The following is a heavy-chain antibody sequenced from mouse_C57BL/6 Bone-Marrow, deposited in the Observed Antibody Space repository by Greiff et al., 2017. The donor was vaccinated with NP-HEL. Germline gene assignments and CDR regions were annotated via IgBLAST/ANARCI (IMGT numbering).Heavy chain of an antibody. CDR2: ISDGGSYT. CDR1: GFTFSSYA. CDR3: ARDGGLWYQAWFAY. D-gene: IGHD2-1*01. Sequence: EVQLVESGGGLVKPGGSLKLSCAASGFTFSSYAMSWVRQTPEKRLEWVATISDGGSYTYYPDNVKGRFTISRDNAKNNLYLQMSHLKSEDTAMYYCARDGGLWYQAWFAYWGQGTLVTVSA. J-gene: IGHJ3*01. V-gene: IGHV5-4*01.